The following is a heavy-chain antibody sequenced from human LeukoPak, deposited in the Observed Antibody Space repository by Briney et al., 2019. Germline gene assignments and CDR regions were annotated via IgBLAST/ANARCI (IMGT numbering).Heavy chain of an antibody. CDR2: INHSGST. J-gene: IGHJ4*02. D-gene: IGHD2-15*01. CDR3: ARPPPYCSGGSCYYYY. CDR1: GRSFSGYY. Sequence: PSETLSLTCAVYGRSFSGYYWSWIRQPPGKGLEWIGEINHSGSTNYNPSLKSRVTISVDTSKNQFSLKLSSVTAADTAVYYCARPPPYCSGGSCYYYYWGQGTLVTVSS. V-gene: IGHV4-34*01.